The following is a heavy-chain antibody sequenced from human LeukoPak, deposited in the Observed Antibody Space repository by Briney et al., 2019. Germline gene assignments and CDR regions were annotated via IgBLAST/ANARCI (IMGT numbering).Heavy chain of an antibody. CDR3: ARLSLRGYYMDV. Sequence: SETLSLTCTVSGGSISSYYWSWIRQPPGKGLEWIGYIYYSGSTNYNPSLKSRVTISVDTSKNQFSLKLSSVTAADTAVYYCARLSLRGYYMDVWGKGTTVTVSS. J-gene: IGHJ6*03. CDR2: IYYSGST. V-gene: IGHV4-59*01. CDR1: GGSISSYY. D-gene: IGHD3-10*01.